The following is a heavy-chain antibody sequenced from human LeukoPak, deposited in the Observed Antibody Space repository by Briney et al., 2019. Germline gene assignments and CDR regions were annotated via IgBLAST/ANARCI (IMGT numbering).Heavy chain of an antibody. D-gene: IGHD6-6*01. CDR3: ARDPSSGGIAARFDY. V-gene: IGHV1-18*01. CDR2: ISGNGGNT. Sequence: ASVKVSCKASGYTFINNGISWVRQAPGQGLEWMGWISGNGGNTLYEQKFQGRVTMTRDTSTSTVYMELSSLRSEDTAVYYCARDPSSGGIAARFDYWGQGTLVTVSS. J-gene: IGHJ4*02. CDR1: GYTFINNG.